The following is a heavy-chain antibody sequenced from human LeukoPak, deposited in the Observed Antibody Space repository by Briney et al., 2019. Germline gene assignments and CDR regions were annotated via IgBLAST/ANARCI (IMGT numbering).Heavy chain of an antibody. D-gene: IGHD6-13*01. CDR3: ARRIPYSSSWYSSLGAFDI. CDR1: GGSFSGYY. V-gene: IGHV4-34*01. Sequence: PSETLSLTCAVYGGSFSGYYWSWIRQPPGKGLEWIGEINHSGSTNYNPSLKSRVTISVDTSKNQFPLKLSSVTAADTAVYYCARRIPYSSSWYSSLGAFDIWGQGTMVTVSS. CDR2: INHSGST. J-gene: IGHJ3*02.